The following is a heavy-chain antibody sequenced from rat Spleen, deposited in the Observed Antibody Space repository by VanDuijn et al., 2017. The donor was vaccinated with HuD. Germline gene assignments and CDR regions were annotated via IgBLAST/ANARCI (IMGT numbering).Heavy chain of an antibody. CDR1: GFTFSSFW. Sequence: EVQLVESGGGLVQPGRSLKLSCVTSGFTFSSFWMYWIRQAPGKGLEWVSSISTDGGSTYYRDSVKGRFTVSRDNAQSTLYLQLDSLRSEDTATYYCARQDTSGYSNWFGFWGQGTLVTVSS. J-gene: IGHJ3*01. CDR3: ARQDTSGYSNWFGF. V-gene: IGHV5-58*01. D-gene: IGHD4-3*01. CDR2: ISTDGGST.